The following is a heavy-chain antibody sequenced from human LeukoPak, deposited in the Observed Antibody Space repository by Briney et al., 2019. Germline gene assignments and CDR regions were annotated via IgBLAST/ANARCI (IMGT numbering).Heavy chain of an antibody. Sequence: GGSLRLSCAASGFTFSSYAMHWVRQAPGKGLEWVAVISYDGSNKYYADSVKGRFTISRDNSKNTLYLQMNSLRAEDTAVYYCARDAQQLGYFDYRGQGTLVTVSS. J-gene: IGHJ4*02. CDR2: ISYDGSNK. V-gene: IGHV3-30-3*01. D-gene: IGHD6-13*01. CDR1: GFTFSSYA. CDR3: ARDAQQLGYFDY.